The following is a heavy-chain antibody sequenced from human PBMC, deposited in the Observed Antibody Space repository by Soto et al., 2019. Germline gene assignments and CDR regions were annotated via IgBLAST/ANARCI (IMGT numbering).Heavy chain of an antibody. CDR1: GGSISSYY. J-gene: IGHJ4*02. CDR3: ASGSRNWSGYYVLDS. CDR2: IYHSGGT. Sequence: QVQLQESGPGLVKPSETLSLTCTVSGGSISSYYWSWIRQPPGKGLERIGDIYHSGGTNYNPSLKSRVGIWVETSKHQFCLNLNSVTAADTALYCCASGSRNWSGYYVLDSWGQGTLVTVSS. D-gene: IGHD3-3*01. V-gene: IGHV4-59*01.